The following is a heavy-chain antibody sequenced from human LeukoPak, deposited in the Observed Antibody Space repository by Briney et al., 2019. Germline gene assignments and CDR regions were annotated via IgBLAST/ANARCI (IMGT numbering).Heavy chain of an antibody. CDR1: GFTFSSYW. Sequence: GGSLRLSCAASGFTFSSYWMSWVRQAPGKGLEWVANIKQDGSEKYYVDSVKGRFTISRDNAKNSLYLQMNSLRAEDTAVYYCARDRNLAVAGHGWFDPWGQGTLVTVSS. CDR3: ARDRNLAVAGHGWFDP. D-gene: IGHD6-19*01. J-gene: IGHJ5*02. CDR2: IKQDGSEK. V-gene: IGHV3-7*01.